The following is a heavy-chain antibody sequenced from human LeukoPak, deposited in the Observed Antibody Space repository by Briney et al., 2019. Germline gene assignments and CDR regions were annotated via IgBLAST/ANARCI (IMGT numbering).Heavy chain of an antibody. CDR2: ISAYNGNT. D-gene: IGHD4-23*01. Sequence: GASVKVSCKASGYTFTSYGISWVRQAPGQGLEWMGWISAYNGNTNYAQKLQGRVTMTTDTSTSTAYMELRSLRSDDTAVYYCASLGPDYGGTHTFDYWGQGTLVTVSS. CDR1: GYTFTSYG. V-gene: IGHV1-18*01. CDR3: ASLGPDYGGTHTFDY. J-gene: IGHJ4*02.